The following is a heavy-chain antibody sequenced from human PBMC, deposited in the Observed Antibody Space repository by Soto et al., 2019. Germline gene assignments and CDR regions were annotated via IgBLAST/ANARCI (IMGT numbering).Heavy chain of an antibody. CDR2: INVGGTTA. J-gene: IGHJ4*02. V-gene: IGHV3-23*03. CDR3: AKRGSCSSVSCFHHFDS. D-gene: IGHD2-2*01. CDR1: GFTFSSYG. Sequence: EVQLLESGGGLVQPGGSLRLSCAASGFTFSSYGMSWVRQAPGKGLEWVSLINVGGTTAYYADSVKGRFTISRDDSKNTVYLQVNSLRAEDTATYYCAKRGSCSSVSCFHHFDSWGQGSLVIVSS.